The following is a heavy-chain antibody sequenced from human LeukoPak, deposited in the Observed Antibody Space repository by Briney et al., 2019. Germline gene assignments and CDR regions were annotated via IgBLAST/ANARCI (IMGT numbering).Heavy chain of an antibody. CDR3: ARGRYYYDPLDY. Sequence: GGSLRLSCGASGFTVSSNYMSWVRQAPGKGLEWVSVIYSDGRIHYADSVKGRFTISRDNAKNTLYLQMSSLRAEDTAVYYCARGRYYYDPLDYWGQGTLVTVSS. CDR2: IYSDGRI. D-gene: IGHD3-22*01. CDR1: GFTVSSNY. J-gene: IGHJ4*02. V-gene: IGHV3-53*01.